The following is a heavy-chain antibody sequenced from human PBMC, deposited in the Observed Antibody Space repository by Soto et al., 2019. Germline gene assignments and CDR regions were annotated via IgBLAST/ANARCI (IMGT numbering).Heavy chain of an antibody. Sequence: GGSLRLSCAASGFTFSSYSMNWVRQAPGKGLEWVSSISSSSSYIYYADSVKGRFTISRDNAKNSLYLQMNSLRAEDTAVYYWARGLSVYSSIVLYYYYMDVWGKGTTVTVS. CDR1: GFTFSSYS. CDR3: ARGLSVYSSIVLYYYYMDV. V-gene: IGHV3-21*01. CDR2: ISSSSSYI. D-gene: IGHD6-13*01. J-gene: IGHJ6*03.